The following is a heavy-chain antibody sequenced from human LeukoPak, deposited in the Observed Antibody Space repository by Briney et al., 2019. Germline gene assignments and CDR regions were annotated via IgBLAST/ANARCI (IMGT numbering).Heavy chain of an antibody. J-gene: IGHJ4*02. V-gene: IGHV3-23*01. CDR2: IVGGAGGT. CDR1: GFTFSSYA. D-gene: IGHD2-2*01. CDR3: ATRIVPAARGGFDY. Sequence: GGSLRLSCAASGFTFSSYAMSWVRQAPGKGLEWVSGIVGGAGGTYYADSVKGRFTISRDNSKNTLYLQMNSLRAEDTAVYYCATRIVPAARGGFDYWGQGTLVTVSP.